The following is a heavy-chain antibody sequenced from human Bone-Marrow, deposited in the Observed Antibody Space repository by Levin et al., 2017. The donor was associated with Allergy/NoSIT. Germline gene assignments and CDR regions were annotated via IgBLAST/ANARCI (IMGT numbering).Heavy chain of an antibody. J-gene: IGHJ3*02. CDR1: GGSISSYY. V-gene: IGHV4-59*08. CDR3: ARHGRGGSYRLSIDAFDI. D-gene: IGHD1-26*01. CDR2: IYYSGST. Sequence: SQTLSLTCTVSGGSISSYYWSWIRQPPGKGLEWIGYIYYSGSTNYNPSLKSRVTISVDTSKNQFSLKLSSVTAADTAVYYCARHGRGGSYRLSIDAFDIWGQGTMVTVSS.